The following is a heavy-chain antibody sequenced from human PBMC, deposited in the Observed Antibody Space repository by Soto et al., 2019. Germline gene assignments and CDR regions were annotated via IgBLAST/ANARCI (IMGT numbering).Heavy chain of an antibody. D-gene: IGHD2-21*01. CDR2: IKRITDGGTT. V-gene: IGHV3-15*07. Sequence: EVQLVESGGGSVKPGGSLKLSCAGSGFTFHNAWMNWVRQAPGKGLEGVGRIKRITDGGTTDYAASVKGRFTISRDDSQNTLHLQMNSLKTEDTGVYYCTTDGVILWGMDGWGQGTTVTVSS. CDR1: GFTFHNAW. CDR3: TTDGVILWGMDG. J-gene: IGHJ6*02.